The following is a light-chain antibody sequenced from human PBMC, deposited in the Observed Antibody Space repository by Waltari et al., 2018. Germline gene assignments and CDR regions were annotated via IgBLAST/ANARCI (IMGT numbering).Light chain of an antibody. CDR2: SHD. V-gene: IGLV1-44*01. Sequence: QSVLTQPPSASGTPGQRVTISCSGSSSNIGSHALNWYQHLPGTAPKVLMYSHDHVPSGVPDRFSASSSGTSASLAISVLQSEDEAVYDCASWDAILNGYVFGSGTKVTVI. CDR3: ASWDAILNGYV. CDR1: SSNIGSHA. J-gene: IGLJ1*01.